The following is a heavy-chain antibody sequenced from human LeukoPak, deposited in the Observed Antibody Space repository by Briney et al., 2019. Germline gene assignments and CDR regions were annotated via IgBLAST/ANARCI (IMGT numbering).Heavy chain of an antibody. CDR1: GFTFGNHR. CDR2: IKQDGGET. CDR3: ARYDTSASFDY. J-gene: IGHJ4*02. D-gene: IGHD3-22*01. V-gene: IGHV3-7*01. Sequence: GGSLRLPCVASGFTFGNHRMSWVRQAPGKGLEWVADIKQDGGETYYADFVRGRFTISRDNGKNSLYLQMNSLRAEDTAMYYCARYDTSASFDYWGQGNLVTVPS.